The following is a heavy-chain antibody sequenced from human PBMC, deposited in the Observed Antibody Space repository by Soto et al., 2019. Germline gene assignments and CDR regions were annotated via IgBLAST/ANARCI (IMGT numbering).Heavy chain of an antibody. V-gene: IGHV2-5*02. D-gene: IGHD3-22*01. CDR2: IYWDDDK. J-gene: IGHJ4*02. Sequence: SGPTLVNPTHTLTLTCTFSGFSVSTNGVGVGWIRQPPGKALEWLGLIYWDDDKFYSPPLKTRLTITKDTSKNQVVLIMTNMDPVDRAAYFCAHRKSVYDSSGLGFHYRGQGTLVNVP. CDR3: AHRKSVYDSSGLGFHY. CDR1: GFSVSTNGVG.